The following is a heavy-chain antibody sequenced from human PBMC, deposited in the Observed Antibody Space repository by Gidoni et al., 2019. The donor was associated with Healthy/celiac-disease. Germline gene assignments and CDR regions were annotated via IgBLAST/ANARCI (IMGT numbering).Heavy chain of an antibody. J-gene: IGHJ2*01. CDR2: ISWNSGSI. CDR1: GFTFDDYA. Sequence: EVQLVESGGGLVQPGRSLRLSCAASGFTFDDYAMNWFRQAPGKGLEWVSGISWNSGSIGYADSVKGRFTISRDNAKNSLYLQMNSLRAEDTALYYCAKNSGWYFDLWGRGTLVTVSS. V-gene: IGHV3-9*01. CDR3: AKNSGWYFDL. D-gene: IGHD2-15*01.